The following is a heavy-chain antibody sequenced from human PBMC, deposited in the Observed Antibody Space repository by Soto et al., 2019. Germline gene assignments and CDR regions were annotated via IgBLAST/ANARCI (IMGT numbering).Heavy chain of an antibody. V-gene: IGHV4-59*01. D-gene: IGHD3-3*01. CDR1: AASITSYS. Sequence: SKTLSLTCTVSAASITSYSWSWVRQTPGKGLEWIGYISYSGGTNYNPSLNSRVTISTHTSNNQFSLRLNSVTAEDTAVYYCARAISIYGVVTYGLDVWGLGTTVTV. CDR3: ARAISIYGVVTYGLDV. CDR2: ISYSGGT. J-gene: IGHJ6*02.